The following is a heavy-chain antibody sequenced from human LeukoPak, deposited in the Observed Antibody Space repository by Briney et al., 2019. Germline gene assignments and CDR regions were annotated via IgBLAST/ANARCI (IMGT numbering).Heavy chain of an antibody. D-gene: IGHD2-15*01. J-gene: IGHJ4*02. CDR2: FDPEDGET. Sequence: ASVKVSCKVSGYTLTELSMHWVRQAPGKGLEWMGGFDPEDGETIYAQKFQGRVTMTEDTSTDTAYMELSSLRSEDTAVYYCATKSLRYCSGGSCYLFDYWGQGTLVTASS. CDR3: ATKSLRYCSGGSCYLFDY. CDR1: GYTLTELS. V-gene: IGHV1-24*01.